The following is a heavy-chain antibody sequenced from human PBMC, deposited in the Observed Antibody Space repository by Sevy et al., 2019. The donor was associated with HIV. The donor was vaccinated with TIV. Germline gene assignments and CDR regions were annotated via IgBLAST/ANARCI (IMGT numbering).Heavy chain of an antibody. V-gene: IGHV4-39*01. J-gene: IGHJ4*02. CDR3: AGEGYSYGYPYSY. CDR2: IYYSGST. CDR1: DGSISSSSYY. D-gene: IGHD5-18*01. Sequence: SDTLSLTCTVSDGSISSSSYYWGWIRQPPGKRLEWIGSIYYSGSTYYNPSLKSRVTISVDTSKNQFSLKLSSVTAADTAVYYCAGEGYSYGYPYSYWGQGTLVTVSS.